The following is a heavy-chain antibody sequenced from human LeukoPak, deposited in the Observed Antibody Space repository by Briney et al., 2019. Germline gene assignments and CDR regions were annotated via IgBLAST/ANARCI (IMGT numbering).Heavy chain of an antibody. CDR1: GFTFSDHY. V-gene: IGHV3-72*01. CDR2: TRNKANSYTT. CDR3: ARGYGDYFGLDY. J-gene: IGHJ4*02. D-gene: IGHD4-17*01. Sequence: GGSLRLSCAASGFTFSDHYMDWVRQAPGKGLEWVGRTRNKANSYTTDYAASVKGRFTISRDDSKNSLYVQMNSLKTEDTAVYYCARGYGDYFGLDYWGQGTLVTVSS.